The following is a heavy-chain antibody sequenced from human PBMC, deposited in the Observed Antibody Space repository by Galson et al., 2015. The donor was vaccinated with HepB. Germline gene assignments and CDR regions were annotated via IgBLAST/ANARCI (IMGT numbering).Heavy chain of an antibody. CDR1: GGSISSGGHY. CDR3: ARGVKDYGNNEFYYDYYMDV. V-gene: IGHV4-31*03. D-gene: IGHD4-17*01. Sequence: LSLTCSVSGGSISSGGHYWTWIRQHPGKGLEWIGYIYNNGRTDYNPSLKSRVTISVDTSKNHFSLRLSSVTAADTAVYYCARGVKDYGNNEFYYDYYMDVWGTGATVTVSS. CDR2: IYNNGRT. J-gene: IGHJ6*03.